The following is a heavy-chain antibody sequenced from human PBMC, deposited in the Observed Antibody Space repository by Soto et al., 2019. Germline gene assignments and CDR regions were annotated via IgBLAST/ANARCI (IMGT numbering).Heavy chain of an antibody. V-gene: IGHV3-11*05. CDR3: ARGGGYYYDSSGYYNYGMDV. Sequence: QVQLVESGGGLVKPGGSLRLSCAASGFTFSDYYMSWIRQAPGKGLEWVSYISSSSSYTNYADSVKGRFTISRDNAKNSLYLQMNSLRAEDTAVYYCARGGGYYYDSSGYYNYGMDVWGQGTTVTVSS. CDR2: ISSSSSYT. D-gene: IGHD3-22*01. CDR1: GFTFSDYY. J-gene: IGHJ6*02.